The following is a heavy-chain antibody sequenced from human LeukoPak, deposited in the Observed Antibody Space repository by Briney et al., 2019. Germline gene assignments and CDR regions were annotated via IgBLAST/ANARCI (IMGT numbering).Heavy chain of an antibody. D-gene: IGHD4-17*01. CDR2: IGGSGDNT. CDR3: AKGRGTTVTSAANY. Sequence: GGSLRLSCAASGFTFSSYAMSWVRQAPGKGLEWVSSIGGSGDNTFYADSVKDRCTISRDNSKNTLFLQMNSLRAEDTAVYYCAKGRGTTVTSAANYWGQGTLVTVSS. J-gene: IGHJ4*02. CDR1: GFTFSSYA. V-gene: IGHV3-23*01.